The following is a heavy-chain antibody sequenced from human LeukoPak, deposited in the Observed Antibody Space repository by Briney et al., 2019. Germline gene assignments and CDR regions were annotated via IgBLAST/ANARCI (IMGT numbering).Heavy chain of an antibody. Sequence: PGGSLRLSCAASGFTFSSYGMHWVRQAPGKWLEWVAFIRYDGSNKYYADSVKGRFTISIDNSKNTLYLQMNSLRAEDTAVYYCARGGSYLSAFDIWGQGTMVTVSS. CDR3: ARGGSYLSAFDI. CDR1: GFTFSSYG. J-gene: IGHJ3*02. V-gene: IGHV3-30*02. CDR2: IRYDGSNK. D-gene: IGHD1-26*01.